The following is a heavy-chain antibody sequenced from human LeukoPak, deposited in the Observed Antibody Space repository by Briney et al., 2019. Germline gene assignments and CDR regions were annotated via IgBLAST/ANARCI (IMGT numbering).Heavy chain of an antibody. Sequence: SETLSLTCIVSGGSISSGGYYWTWVRQQPGKGLEWIGYIYHSGTTSYNPSLKSRLTISVDTSKNQFSLKLSSVTAADSAVYHCARITCGGDCNYYHYHGLDVWGRGTTVTVSS. CDR1: GGSISSGGYY. J-gene: IGHJ6*02. CDR2: IYHSGTT. D-gene: IGHD2-21*02. V-gene: IGHV4-31*03. CDR3: ARITCGGDCNYYHYHGLDV.